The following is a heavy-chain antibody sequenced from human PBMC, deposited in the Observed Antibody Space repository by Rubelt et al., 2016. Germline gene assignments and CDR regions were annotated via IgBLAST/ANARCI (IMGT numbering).Heavy chain of an antibody. Sequence: EYGGGLVQPGGSLRLSCAASGFTFSSYAMSWVRQAPGKGLEWVSAISGSGGSTYYADSVKGRFTISRDNSKNTLYLQMNSLRAEDTAVYYCATKRAPGHGMDVWGQGTTVTVSS. CDR1: GFTFSSYA. J-gene: IGHJ6*02. V-gene: IGHV3-23*01. CDR2: ISGSGGST. D-gene: IGHD1-14*01. CDR3: ATKRAPGHGMDV.